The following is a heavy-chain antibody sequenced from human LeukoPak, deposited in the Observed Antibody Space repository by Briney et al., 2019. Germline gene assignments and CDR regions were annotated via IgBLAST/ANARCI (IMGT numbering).Heavy chain of an antibody. CDR3: ARADILTGYYYY. J-gene: IGHJ4*02. V-gene: IGHV4-31*01. D-gene: IGHD3-9*01. Sequence: PSETLSLTCTVSGGSFSSGGYYWSWNRQHPGKGLEWIGYIYYSGSTYDNPSHKSPVTTSLATSKNQFSLKLSPVTAADTAVYYCARADILTGYYYYWGQGTLVTVSS. CDR1: GGSFSSGGYY. CDR2: IYYSGST.